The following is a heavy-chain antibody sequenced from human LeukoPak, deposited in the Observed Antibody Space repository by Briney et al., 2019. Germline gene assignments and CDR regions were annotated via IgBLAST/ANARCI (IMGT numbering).Heavy chain of an antibody. V-gene: IGHV3-23*01. D-gene: IGHD3-10*01. J-gene: IGHJ4*02. CDR3: AKAYGSGSYFPYFDY. Sequence: HSGGSLRLSCAASGFTFSTYAMSWVRQAPGKGLEWVSAISGSGGSTYYADSVKGRFTISRDNSKNTLYLQMNSLRAEDTAVYYCAKAYGSGSYFPYFDYWGQGTLVTVSS. CDR2: ISGSGGST. CDR1: GFTFSTYA.